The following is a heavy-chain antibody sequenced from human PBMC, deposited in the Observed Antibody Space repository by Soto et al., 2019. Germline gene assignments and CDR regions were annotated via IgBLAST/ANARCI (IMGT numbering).Heavy chain of an antibody. V-gene: IGHV3-30-3*01. CDR2: ISDDGNNK. D-gene: IGHD3-10*01. Sequence: GGSLRLSCAASGFTFSSYAMHWVRQAPGKGLEWVALISDDGNNKYYADSVRGRFTISRDNSKNTLYLQMNSLRAEDTAVYYCAREITMVLDYWGQGTLVTVSS. CDR1: GFTFSSYA. J-gene: IGHJ4*02. CDR3: AREITMVLDY.